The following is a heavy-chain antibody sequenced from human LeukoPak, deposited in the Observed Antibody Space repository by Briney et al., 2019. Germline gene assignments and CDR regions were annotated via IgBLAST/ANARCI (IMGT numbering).Heavy chain of an antibody. CDR3: ARDRYDSSGYYTEDFDY. D-gene: IGHD3-22*01. CDR2: IRSRSSYI. Sequence: GGSLRLSCAASGFTFSSYSMNCVRQARGKGLEGVSSIRSRSSYIYYVDSVKGRFTISRDNAKHSLYLQMNRLRAEDTDVYYCARDRYDSSGYYTEDFDYWGQGTLVTVSS. CDR1: GFTFSSYS. V-gene: IGHV3-21*06. J-gene: IGHJ4*02.